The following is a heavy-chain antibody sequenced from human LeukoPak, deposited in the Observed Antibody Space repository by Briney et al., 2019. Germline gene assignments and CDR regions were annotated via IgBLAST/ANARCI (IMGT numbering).Heavy chain of an antibody. CDR2: INHSGST. V-gene: IGHV4-34*01. CDR3: ARYTPITMVRGVINRNYYYYYGMDV. J-gene: IGHJ6*02. Sequence: PSETQSLTCAVYGGSFSSYYWSWIRQPPGKGLEWIGEINHSGSTNYNPSLKSRVTISVDTSKNQFSLKLSSVTAADTAVYYCARYTPITMVRGVINRNYYYYYGMDVWGQGTTVTVSS. D-gene: IGHD3-10*01. CDR1: GGSFSSYY.